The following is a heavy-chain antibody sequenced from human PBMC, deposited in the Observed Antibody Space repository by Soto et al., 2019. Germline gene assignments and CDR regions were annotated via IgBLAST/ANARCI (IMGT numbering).Heavy chain of an antibody. Sequence: SVKVSCKASGGTFSSYAISWVRQAPGQGLEWMGGIIPIFGTANYAQKFQGRVTITADESTSTAYMELSSLRSEDTAVYYCARAHIRNCTNGVCFPSLAPFDYWGQGTLVTVSS. D-gene: IGHD2-8*01. J-gene: IGHJ4*02. CDR3: ARAHIRNCTNGVCFPSLAPFDY. CDR2: IIPIFGTA. V-gene: IGHV1-69*13. CDR1: GGTFSSYA.